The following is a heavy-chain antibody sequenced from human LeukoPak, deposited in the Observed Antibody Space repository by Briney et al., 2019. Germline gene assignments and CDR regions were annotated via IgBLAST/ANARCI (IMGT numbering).Heavy chain of an antibody. CDR1: GYTFTKYG. J-gene: IGHJ4*02. CDR3: SRKATVTHDY. CDR2: ISAYNGDS. Sequence: ASVKVSCKASGYTFTKYGVSWVRQAPGHGFEWVGWISAYNGDSDYAQKLQGRVTMTIDTSTTTAYMELRSLTSDDTAVYYCSRKATVTHDYWGQGTLVTVSS. V-gene: IGHV1-18*01. D-gene: IGHD4-17*01.